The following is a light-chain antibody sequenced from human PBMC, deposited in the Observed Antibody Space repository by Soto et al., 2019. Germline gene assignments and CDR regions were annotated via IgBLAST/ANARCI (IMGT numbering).Light chain of an antibody. Sequence: IVFTQSPDTLSFSAGARATLSCRASQSVSSHYLAWYQQKPGQAPRLLIYGASSRAAGIPARFSGSGSGTDFTLTISSLEPEDFAVYYGQQRSNWPLITFGQGTRLEIK. J-gene: IGKJ5*01. CDR2: GAS. CDR3: QQRSNWPLIT. V-gene: IGKV3D-20*02. CDR1: QSVSSHY.